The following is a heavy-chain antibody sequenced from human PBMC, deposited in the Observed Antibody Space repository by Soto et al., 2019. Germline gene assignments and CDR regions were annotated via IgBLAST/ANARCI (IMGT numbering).Heavy chain of an antibody. D-gene: IGHD4-17*01. V-gene: IGHV1-24*01. CDR3: ATRATVGIYYYYGLDV. CDR2: FDPEDGET. Sequence: ASVKVSCKVSGYTLTELSIHWVRQAPGKGLEWMGGFDPEDGETIYPQNFQGRVTMTEDTSTDTAYMELSSLRSEDTAVYYCATRATVGIYYYYGLDVCGQRTTVTVSS. CDR1: GYTLTELS. J-gene: IGHJ6*02.